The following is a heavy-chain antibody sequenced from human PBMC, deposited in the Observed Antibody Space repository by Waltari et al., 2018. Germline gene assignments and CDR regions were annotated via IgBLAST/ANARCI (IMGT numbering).Heavy chain of an antibody. CDR2: TSYDGSNK. CDR1: GFTFSSYA. Sequence: QVQLVESGGGVVQPGRSLRLSCAASGFTFSSYAMHWVRQAPGKGLEWVAVTSYDGSNKYYADSVKGRFTISRDNSKNTLYLQMNSLRAEDTAVYYCARDNCSGGSCYPTYFDYWGQGTLVTVSS. J-gene: IGHJ4*02. D-gene: IGHD2-15*01. V-gene: IGHV3-30*01. CDR3: ARDNCSGGSCYPTYFDY.